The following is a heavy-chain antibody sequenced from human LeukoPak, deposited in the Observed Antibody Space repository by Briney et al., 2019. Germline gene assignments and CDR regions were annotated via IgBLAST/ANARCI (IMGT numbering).Heavy chain of an antibody. CDR3: ERTVVVAQFDT. CDR1: GGSISCSSYY. V-gene: IGHV4-31*03. CDR2: IERSGGT. Sequence: SETLSLTCSFSGGSISCSSYYWTWIRQHPGKGLEGIGNIERSGGTYYNPSLQSRVTISRDTSKNQFSLKMSSVTAADTAMYYCERTVVVAQFDTWGQGTLVTVSS. J-gene: IGHJ5*02. D-gene: IGHD2-21*01.